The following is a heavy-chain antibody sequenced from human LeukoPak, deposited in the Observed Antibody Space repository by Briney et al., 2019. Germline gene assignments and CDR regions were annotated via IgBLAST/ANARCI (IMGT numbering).Heavy chain of an antibody. J-gene: IGHJ1*01. D-gene: IGHD3-22*01. CDR2: IRSKGYGDTT. Sequence: QAGGSLRLSCTASGFTFCDYTMSWVRQAPGKGLEWVGFIRSKGYGDTTEYAASVKGRFTISRDDSKSIAYLHMNSLKTEDTAVYYCSRGPPDYDKNGYYRHFQYWGQGTLVTVSS. V-gene: IGHV3-49*04. CDR1: GFTFCDYT. CDR3: SRGPPDYDKNGYYRHFQY.